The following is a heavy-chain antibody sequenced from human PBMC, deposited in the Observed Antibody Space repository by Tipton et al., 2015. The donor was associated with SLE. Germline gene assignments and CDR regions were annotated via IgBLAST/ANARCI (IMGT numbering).Heavy chain of an antibody. V-gene: IGHV3-30*02. Sequence: GSLRLSCAASGFTFSSYGIHWVRQAPGKGLEWVAFIRYDGSYKYYADSVKGRFTISRDNSKNTLCLQMNSLRAEDTALYYCAKAPGIVGALAFDIWGQGTMVTVSS. D-gene: IGHD1-26*01. J-gene: IGHJ3*02. CDR1: GFTFSSYG. CDR2: IRYDGSYK. CDR3: AKAPGIVGALAFDI.